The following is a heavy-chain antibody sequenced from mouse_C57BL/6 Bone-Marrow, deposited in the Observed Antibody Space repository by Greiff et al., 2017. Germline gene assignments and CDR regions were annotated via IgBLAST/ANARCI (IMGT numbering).Heavy chain of an antibody. CDR2: IDPSDSYT. J-gene: IGHJ1*03. CDR3: ARNGSSSHFDV. D-gene: IGHD1-1*01. Sequence: VQLQQPGAELVMPGASVKLSCKASGYTFTSYWMHWVKQRPGQGLEWSGEIDPSDSYTNYNQKFKGKSTLTVDKSSSTAYMQLSSLTSDDSAVYYCARNGSSSHFDVWGTGTTVTVSS. V-gene: IGHV1-69*01. CDR1: GYTFTSYW.